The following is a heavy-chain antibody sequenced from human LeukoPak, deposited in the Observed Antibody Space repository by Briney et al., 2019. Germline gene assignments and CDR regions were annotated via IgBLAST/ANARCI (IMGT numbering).Heavy chain of an antibody. Sequence: GGSLRLSCAASGFTFSSYGMHWVRQAPGKGLEWVAFIRYDGSNKYYADSVKGRFTISRDNSKNTLYLQMNSLRAEDTAVYYCAKGPSWYYYDSSGLIDYWGQGTLVTVSS. CDR3: AKGPSWYYYDSSGLIDY. CDR1: GFTFSSYG. D-gene: IGHD3-22*01. J-gene: IGHJ4*02. CDR2: IRYDGSNK. V-gene: IGHV3-30*02.